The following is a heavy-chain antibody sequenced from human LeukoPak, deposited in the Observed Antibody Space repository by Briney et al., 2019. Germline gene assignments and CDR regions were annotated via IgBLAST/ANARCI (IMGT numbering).Heavy chain of an antibody. CDR2: IITIFGTA. D-gene: IGHD1-26*01. CDR3: ASGPGTPKGIDY. V-gene: IGHV1-69*13. CDR1: GGTFSSYA. J-gene: IGHJ4*02. Sequence: SVKVSFKASGGTFSSYAISWVRQAPGQGLEWMGGIITIFGTANYAQKFQGRVTITADESTSTAYMELSSLRSEDTAVYYCASGPGTPKGIDYWGQGTLVTVSS.